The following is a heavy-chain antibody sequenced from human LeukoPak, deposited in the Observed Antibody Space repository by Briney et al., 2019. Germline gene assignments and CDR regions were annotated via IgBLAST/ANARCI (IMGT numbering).Heavy chain of an antibody. D-gene: IGHD6-13*01. CDR1: GFTFSSYG. J-gene: IGHJ4*02. Sequence: GGSLRLSCAASGFTFSSYGMHWVRQAPGKGLEWVAVIWYDGSNKYYADSVKGRFTISRDNSKNTLYLQMNSLRAEDTAVYYCASPVGYSSSWDWGQGTLVTVSS. V-gene: IGHV3-33*01. CDR3: ASPVGYSSSWD. CDR2: IWYDGSNK.